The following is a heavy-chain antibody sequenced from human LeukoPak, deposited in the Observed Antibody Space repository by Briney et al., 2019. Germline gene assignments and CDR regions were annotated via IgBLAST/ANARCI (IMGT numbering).Heavy chain of an antibody. CDR3: ATDKRYAFDY. J-gene: IGHJ4*02. V-gene: IGHV3-48*02. CDR2: IRTTAEGAKYA. Sequence: GGSLRLSCATSGFSFTDYPMNWVRQAPGKGLEGISNIRTTAEGAKYAYYADSVKGRVTISRDDGKNTLYLHMNSLRDDDTALYYCATDKRYAFDYWGQGILVTVSS. D-gene: IGHD3-9*01. CDR1: GFSFTDYP.